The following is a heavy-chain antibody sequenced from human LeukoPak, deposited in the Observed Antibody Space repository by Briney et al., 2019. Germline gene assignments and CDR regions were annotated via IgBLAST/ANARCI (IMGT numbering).Heavy chain of an antibody. D-gene: IGHD3-16*01. J-gene: IGHJ4*02. CDR3: ATDNYGTLDY. CDR2: IDPRSGGT. V-gene: IGHV1-2*02. CDR1: GYTFTDYY. Sequence: ASVKVSCKASGYTFTDYYIHWVRLAPGQGLEWMGWIDPRSGGTRCTQKFQGRVTMTRDTSISTVYLDLSGLTFDDTAVYYCATDNYGTLDYWGQGTLVTVSS.